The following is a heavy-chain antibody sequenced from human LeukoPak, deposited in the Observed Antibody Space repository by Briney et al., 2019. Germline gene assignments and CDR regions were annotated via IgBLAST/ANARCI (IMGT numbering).Heavy chain of an antibody. Sequence: SETLSLTCTVSGGSISSHYCSWIRQPPGKGLEWIGYIYYSGSTNYNPSLKSRVTISVDTSKNQFSLKLSSVTAADTAVYYCARATDYYYDSSGYYLDYWGQGTLVTVSS. D-gene: IGHD3-22*01. V-gene: IGHV4-59*11. CDR1: GGSISSHY. J-gene: IGHJ4*02. CDR3: ARATDYYYDSSGYYLDY. CDR2: IYYSGST.